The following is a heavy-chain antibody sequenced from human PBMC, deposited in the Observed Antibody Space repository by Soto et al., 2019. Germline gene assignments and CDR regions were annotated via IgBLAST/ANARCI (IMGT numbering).Heavy chain of an antibody. CDR1: SGSISSGDDF. J-gene: IGHJ6*02. CDR2: IYYSGST. V-gene: IGHV4-30-4*01. D-gene: IGHD1-20*01. CDR3: ARDRAKWKDYYYYGMDV. Sequence: PSETLSLTSTVSSGSISSGDDFWTWIRQPPGKGLEWIGYIYYSGSTYYNPSLNSRLTMSVDTSKNQFSLKLSSVTAADTVVYYCARDRAKWKDYYYYGMDVWDQGTTVTVS.